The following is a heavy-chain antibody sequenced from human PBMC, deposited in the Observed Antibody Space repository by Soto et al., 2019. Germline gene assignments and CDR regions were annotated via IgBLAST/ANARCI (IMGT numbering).Heavy chain of an antibody. CDR2: IIPIFGTA. D-gene: IGHD3-3*01. J-gene: IGHJ6*02. Sequence: ASVKVSCKASGGTFSSYAISWVRQAPGQGLEWMGGIIPIFGTANYAQKFQGRVTITADESTSTAYMELSSLRSEDTAVYYCARPTPYDFWSGYSIYYYYGMDVWGQGTTVTVSS. CDR1: GGTFSSYA. CDR3: ARPTPYDFWSGYSIYYYYGMDV. V-gene: IGHV1-69*13.